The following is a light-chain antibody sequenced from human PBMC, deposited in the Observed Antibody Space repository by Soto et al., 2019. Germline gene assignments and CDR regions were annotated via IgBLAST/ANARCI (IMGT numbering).Light chain of an antibody. Sequence: EIVLTQSPGTLSLSPGERATLSCRASQSVSSSYLAWYQQKPGQAPRLLIYGASSSATGIPDRFSGSGSGTDFTLTISRLEPEDFAVYYCQHYGSSHLVTFGQGTRLEIK. CDR3: QHYGSSHLVT. CDR1: QSVSSSY. CDR2: GAS. J-gene: IGKJ5*01. V-gene: IGKV3-20*01.